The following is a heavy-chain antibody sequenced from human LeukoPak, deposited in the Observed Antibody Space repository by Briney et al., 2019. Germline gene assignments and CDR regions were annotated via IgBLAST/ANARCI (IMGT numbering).Heavy chain of an antibody. CDR1: GGSISSGDYY. CDR2: IYYSGST. D-gene: IGHD2-2*01. V-gene: IGHV4-30-4*08. J-gene: IGHJ4*02. CDR3: ARDGRGYCSSTSCYRAYFDY. Sequence: TLSLTCTVSGGSISSGDYYWSWIRQPPGKGLEWIGYIYYSGSTYYNPSLKSRVTISVDTSKNQFSLKLSSVTAADTAVYYCARDGRGYCSSTSCYRAYFDYWGQGTLVTVSP.